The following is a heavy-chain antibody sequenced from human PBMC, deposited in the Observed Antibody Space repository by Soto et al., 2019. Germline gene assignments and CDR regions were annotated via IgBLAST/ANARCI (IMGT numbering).Heavy chain of an antibody. CDR1: GYTLTELS. D-gene: IGHD3-22*01. V-gene: IGHV1-24*01. CDR2: FDPEDGEP. CDR3: ARVPADSSGYWYAFDI. Sequence: QVQLVQSGAEVKKPGASVKVSCKVSGYTLTELSMHWVRQAPGKGLEWMGGFDPEDGEPIYAQKSQGRVTMTDDKSTYAVYMGLSSLRSDDTAVFYCARVPADSSGYWYAFDIWGRGTMVTVSS. J-gene: IGHJ3*02.